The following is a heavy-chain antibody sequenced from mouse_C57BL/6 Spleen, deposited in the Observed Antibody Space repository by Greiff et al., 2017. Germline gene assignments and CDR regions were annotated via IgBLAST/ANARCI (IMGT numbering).Heavy chain of an antibody. CDR3: ARLYGNYFWYFDV. J-gene: IGHJ1*03. CDR1: GFTFTDYY. D-gene: IGHD2-1*01. Sequence: EVKLMESGGGLVQPGGSLSLSCAASGFTFTDYYMSWVRQPPGKALEWLGFIRNKANGYTTENSASVKGRFTNSRDNSQRILYLQMNALRAKDSATYFCARLYGNYFWYFDVWGTGTTVTVSS. V-gene: IGHV7-3*01. CDR2: IRNKANGYTT.